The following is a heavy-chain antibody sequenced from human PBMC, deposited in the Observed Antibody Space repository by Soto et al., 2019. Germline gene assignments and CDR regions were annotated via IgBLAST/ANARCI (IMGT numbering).Heavy chain of an antibody. J-gene: IGHJ4*02. D-gene: IGHD5-18*01. CDR2: IIPIFGTA. CDR3: GRIPRYSFPTSDPLDN. Sequence: QVHLLQSGPEMKKPGSSVTVSCKASGGTFNTYTFSWVRRAPGQGLEWMGSIIPIFGTANYAPRFQGRLSITADQSATTTYMELTSMTSADTAFYYCGRIPRYSFPTSDPLDNWGQGTLVTVSS. CDR1: GGTFNTYT. V-gene: IGHV1-69*08.